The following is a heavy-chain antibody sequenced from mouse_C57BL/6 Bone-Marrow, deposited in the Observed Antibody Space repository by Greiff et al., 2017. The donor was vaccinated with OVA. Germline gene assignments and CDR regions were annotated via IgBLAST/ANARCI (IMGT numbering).Heavy chain of an antibody. CDR1: GYTFTTYP. CDR2: FHPYNDDT. V-gene: IGHV1-47*01. D-gene: IGHD1-1*01. CDR3: ARTYEGSRGDWCLDV. J-gene: IGHJ1*03. Sequence: QVQLQQSGAELVKPGASVKMSCKASGYTFTTYPIEWMKQNHGKSLEWIGNFHPYNDDTKYNEKFKGKATLTVEKSSSTVYLELSRLTSDDSAGYYLARTYEGSRGDWCLDVWGTGTTVTVSS.